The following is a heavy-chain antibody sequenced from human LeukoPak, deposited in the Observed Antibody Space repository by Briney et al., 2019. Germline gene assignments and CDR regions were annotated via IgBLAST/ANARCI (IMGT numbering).Heavy chain of an antibody. CDR3: ARRKKWFGEPTPLFWLDP. J-gene: IGHJ5*02. V-gene: IGHV1-18*01. CDR1: GYTFTTYG. Sequence: VASVKVSCKASGYTFTTYGISWVRQATGQGPEWMGWISAYNGNTKYAQKFQGRVTMTTDTSTSTAYMELSSLRSEDTAVYYCARRKKWFGEPTPLFWLDPWGQGTLVTVSS. CDR2: ISAYNGNT. D-gene: IGHD3-10*01.